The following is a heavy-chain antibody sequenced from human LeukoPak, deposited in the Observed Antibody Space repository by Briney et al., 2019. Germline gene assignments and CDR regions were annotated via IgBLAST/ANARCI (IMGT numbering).Heavy chain of an antibody. CDR1: GGSISSYY. CDR2: IYYSGST. Sequence: SETLSLTCTVSGGSISSYYWSWIRQPPGKGLEWIGYIYYSGSTNYNPSLKSRVTISVDTSKNQFSLKLSSVTAADTAVYYCARVINSSGWYFYFDNWGQGTLVTVSS. V-gene: IGHV4-59*01. D-gene: IGHD6-19*01. CDR3: ARVINSSGWYFYFDN. J-gene: IGHJ4*02.